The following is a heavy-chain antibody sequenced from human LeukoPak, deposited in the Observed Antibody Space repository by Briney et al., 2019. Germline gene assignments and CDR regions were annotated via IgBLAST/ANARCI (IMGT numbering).Heavy chain of an antibody. D-gene: IGHD3-16*01. CDR1: VGSISSYY. J-gene: IGHJ3*02. Sequence: SETLSLTCTVSVGSISSYYWSWIRQPPGKGRECRGYIYYSGSTNHNPSLKRRVTISVDTSKNQLSLKLSSVTAADTAVYYRARQRGIDAFDIWGQGTMVTVSS. CDR3: ARQRGIDAFDI. CDR2: IYYSGST. V-gene: IGHV4-59*08.